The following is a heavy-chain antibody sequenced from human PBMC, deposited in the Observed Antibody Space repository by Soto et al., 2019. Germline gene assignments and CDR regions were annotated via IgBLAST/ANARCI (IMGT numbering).Heavy chain of an antibody. D-gene: IGHD4-17*01. J-gene: IGHJ3*02. V-gene: IGHV4-31*03. Sequence: SETLSLTCTVSGGSISSGGYYWSWIRQHPGKGLEWIGYIYYSGSTYYNPSLKSRVTISVDTSKNQFSLKLSSVTAADTAVYYCARDPRGGDYALGAFDIWGQGTMVTVSS. CDR1: GGSISSGGYY. CDR3: ARDPRGGDYALGAFDI. CDR2: IYYSGST.